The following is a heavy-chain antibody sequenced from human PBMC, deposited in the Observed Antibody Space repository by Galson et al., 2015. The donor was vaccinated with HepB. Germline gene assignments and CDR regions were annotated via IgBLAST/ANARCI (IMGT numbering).Heavy chain of an antibody. Sequence: VKVSCKVSGYTFTDYYMHWVQQAPGKGLEWMGLVDPEDGETIYAEKFQGRVTITADTSTDTAYMELSSLRSEDTAVYYCATEPVSEYPGWFDPWGQGTLVTVSS. CDR2: VDPEDGET. CDR3: ATEPVSEYPGWFDP. V-gene: IGHV1-69-2*01. D-gene: IGHD2-2*01. J-gene: IGHJ5*02. CDR1: GYTFTDYY.